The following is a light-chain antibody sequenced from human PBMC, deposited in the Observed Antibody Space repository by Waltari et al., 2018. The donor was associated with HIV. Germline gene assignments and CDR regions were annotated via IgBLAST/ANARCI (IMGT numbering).Light chain of an antibody. CDR3: QSYDISLTASV. CDR2: GNT. Sequence: QSVLTQPPSVSGAPGQRVTISCTGNSSNIGAGYDVHWYQQLPGSAPKLLIFGNTDRPSGVPDRFSGSKSGTSASLAITGLQAEDEADYYCQSYDISLTASVFGGGTKLTVL. V-gene: IGLV1-40*01. J-gene: IGLJ3*02. CDR1: SSNIGAGYD.